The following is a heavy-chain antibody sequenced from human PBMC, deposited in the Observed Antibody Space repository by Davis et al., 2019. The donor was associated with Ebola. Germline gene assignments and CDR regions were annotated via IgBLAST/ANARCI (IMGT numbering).Heavy chain of an antibody. Sequence: SVKVSCKASGYTFTGYYMHWVRQAPGQGLEWMGGIIPIFGTANYAQKFQGRVTITADESTSTAYMELSSLRTEDTAVYYCARGSVVVPTAIGSGYYYYYMDVWGKGTTVTVSS. J-gene: IGHJ6*03. CDR2: IIPIFGTA. CDR3: ARGSVVVPTAIGSGYYYYYMDV. CDR1: GYTFTGYY. V-gene: IGHV1-69*13. D-gene: IGHD2-2*02.